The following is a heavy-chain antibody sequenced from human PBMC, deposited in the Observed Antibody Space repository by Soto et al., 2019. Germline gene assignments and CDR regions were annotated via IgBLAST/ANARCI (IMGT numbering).Heavy chain of an antibody. CDR3: ARDASQLWFDY. CDR2: KWYDGSNK. J-gene: IGHJ4*02. V-gene: IGHV3-33*01. CDR1: GFTFSSYG. Sequence: QVQLVESGGGVVQPGRSLRLSCAASGFTFSSYGMHWVRQAPGKGLEWVAVKWYDGSNKYYADSVKGRFTISRDNSKNTLYLQMNSLRAEDTAVYYCARDASQLWFDYWGQGTLVTVSS. D-gene: IGHD5-18*01.